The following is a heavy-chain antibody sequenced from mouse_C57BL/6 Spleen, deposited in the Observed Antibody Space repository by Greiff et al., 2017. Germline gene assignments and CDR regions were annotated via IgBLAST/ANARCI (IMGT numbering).Heavy chain of an antibody. J-gene: IGHJ3*01. D-gene: IGHD2-5*01. Sequence: VQLQQSGAELARPGASVKLSCKASGYTFTSYGISWVKQRTGQGLEWIGEIYPRSGNTYYNEKFKGRDTLTADKSSSTAYMALRSLTSEDSAVYFCARSSYSNYLAYWGQGTLVTVSA. CDR3: ARSSYSNYLAY. CDR2: IYPRSGNT. V-gene: IGHV1-81*01. CDR1: GYTFTSYG.